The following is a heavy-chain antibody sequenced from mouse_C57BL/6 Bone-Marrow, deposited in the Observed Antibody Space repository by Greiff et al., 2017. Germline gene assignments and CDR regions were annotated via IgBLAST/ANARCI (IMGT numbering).Heavy chain of an antibody. CDR1: GYTFTSYW. J-gene: IGHJ1*03. CDR2: IDPSDSYT. CDR3: ARMRYYGSRGDFDV. V-gene: IGHV1-69*01. D-gene: IGHD1-1*01. Sequence: QVQLKQPGAELVMPGASVKLSCKASGYTFTSYWMHWVKQRPGQGLEWIGEIDPSDSYTNYNQKFKGKSTLTVDKSSSTAYMQLSSLTSEDSAVYYCARMRYYGSRGDFDVWGTGTTVTVSS.